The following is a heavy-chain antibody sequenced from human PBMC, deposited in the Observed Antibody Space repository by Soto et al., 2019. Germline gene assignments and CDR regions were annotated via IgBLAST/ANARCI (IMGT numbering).Heavy chain of an antibody. V-gene: IGHV4-39*01. D-gene: IGHD1-26*01. J-gene: IGHJ4*02. Sequence: PSETLSLTCTVSGASISSFHWGWIRQPPGKGLEWIGSIYYSGSTYYSPSLKSRVTISVDTSKNQFSLKLSSVTAADTAVYYCATRPPGVWVGVFDYWSQGTLVTVSS. CDR2: IYYSGST. CDR3: ATRPPGVWVGVFDY. CDR1: GASISSFH.